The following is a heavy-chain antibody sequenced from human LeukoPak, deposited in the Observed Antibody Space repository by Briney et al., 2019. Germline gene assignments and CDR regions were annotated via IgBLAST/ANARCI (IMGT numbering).Heavy chain of an antibody. CDR1: GGSINSRSYY. CDR3: ARQDCSSSSCRNWFDT. Sequence: PSETLSLTCTVSGGSINSRSYYWGWIRQSPGKGRGWLGSIYYSGSTYYNPSLKSRVTISVDTSKNQFSLKLSSVTAADTAIYYCARQDCSSSSCRNWFDTWGQGILVTVSS. V-gene: IGHV4-39*01. D-gene: IGHD2-2*01. CDR2: IYYSGST. J-gene: IGHJ5*02.